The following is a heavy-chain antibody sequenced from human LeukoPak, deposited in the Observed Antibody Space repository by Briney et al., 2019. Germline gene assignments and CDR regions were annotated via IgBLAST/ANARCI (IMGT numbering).Heavy chain of an antibody. Sequence: GGSLRLSCAASGFTFSSYAMHWVRQAPGKGLEWVAVISYDGSNKYYADSVKGRFTISRDNSKNTLYLQMNSLRAEDTAVYYCARPTRRWIQLLYYFDYWGQGTLVTVSS. J-gene: IGHJ4*02. D-gene: IGHD5-18*01. V-gene: IGHV3-30-3*01. CDR1: GFTFSSYA. CDR3: ARPTRRWIQLLYYFDY. CDR2: ISYDGSNK.